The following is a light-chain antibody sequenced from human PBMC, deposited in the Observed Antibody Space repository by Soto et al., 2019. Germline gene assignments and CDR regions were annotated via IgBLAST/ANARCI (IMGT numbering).Light chain of an antibody. CDR2: AAS. CDR1: QSISSY. CDR3: QQSYSTPWT. V-gene: IGKV1-39*01. J-gene: IGKJ1*01. Sequence: DIQMTQSPSSLSASVGDRVTMTCRASQSISSYLNWYQQKPGKAPKLLIYAASSLQSGVPSRFSGSGSGTDFTLTISSLQPEDFATYYCQQSYSTPWTFGQGNKGDIK.